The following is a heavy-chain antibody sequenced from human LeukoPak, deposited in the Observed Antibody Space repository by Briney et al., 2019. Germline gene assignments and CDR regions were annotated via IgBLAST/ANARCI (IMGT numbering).Heavy chain of an antibody. D-gene: IGHD3-3*01. CDR3: AREPTYYDFWSGYYDAFDI. Sequence: ASVKVSCKASGYTFTGYYMHWVRQAPGQGLEWMGRIIPNSGGTNYAQKFQGRVTMTRDTSISTAYMELSRLRSDDTAVYYCAREPTYYDFWSGYYDAFDIWGQGTMVTVS. CDR2: IIPNSGGT. V-gene: IGHV1-2*06. J-gene: IGHJ3*02. CDR1: GYTFTGYY.